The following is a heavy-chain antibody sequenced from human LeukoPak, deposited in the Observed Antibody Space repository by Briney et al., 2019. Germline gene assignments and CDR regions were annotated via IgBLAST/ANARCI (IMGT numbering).Heavy chain of an antibody. Sequence: GSLRLSCAASGFTLSSYAMSWVRQAPGKGLEWVSAISGSGGSTYYADSVKGRFTISRDNSKNTLYLQMNSLRVEDTAIYYCAKGRGYCTGGSCYSDYWGQGTLVTVSS. CDR3: AKGRGYCTGGSCYSDY. J-gene: IGHJ4*02. D-gene: IGHD2-15*01. CDR2: ISGSGGST. V-gene: IGHV3-23*01. CDR1: GFTLSSYA.